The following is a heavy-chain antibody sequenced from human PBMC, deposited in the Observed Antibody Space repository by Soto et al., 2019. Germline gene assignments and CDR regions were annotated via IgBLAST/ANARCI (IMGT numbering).Heavy chain of an antibody. Sequence: QVQLQQWGAGLLEPSETLSLTCAVYGGFVTSGSYYWSWIRQPPGKGLEWIGEMRHSGGTHFNPSLKRRVTLSVDTSKNQFTLKMSSVTAADTALYYCARVERGTATTVVDAFDIWGPGTMVTVSS. CDR1: GGFVTSGSYY. V-gene: IGHV4-34*01. J-gene: IGHJ3*02. CDR2: MRHSGGT. D-gene: IGHD1-1*01. CDR3: ARVERGTATTVVDAFDI.